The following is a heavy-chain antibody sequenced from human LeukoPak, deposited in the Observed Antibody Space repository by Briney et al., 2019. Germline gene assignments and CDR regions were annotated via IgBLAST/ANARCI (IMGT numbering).Heavy chain of an antibody. CDR2: IVVGSGNT. CDR1: GFTFTSSA. V-gene: IGHV1-58*02. Sequence: EASVKVSCKASGFTFTSSAMQWVRQARGQRLEWIGWIVVGSGNTNYAQKFQERLTITRDMSTSTAYMEQSSLRSEDTAVYYCAADGSYRSGWYNFDYWGQGALVTVSS. J-gene: IGHJ4*02. CDR3: AADGSYRSGWYNFDY. D-gene: IGHD6-19*01.